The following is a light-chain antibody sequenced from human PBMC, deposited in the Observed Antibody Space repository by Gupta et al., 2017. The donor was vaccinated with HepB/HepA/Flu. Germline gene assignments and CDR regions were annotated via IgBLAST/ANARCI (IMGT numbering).Light chain of an antibody. CDR3: SSYTSSSSWV. Sequence: QSALTQPASVSGSPGQSITISCTGTSSDVGGYNYVSWYQQHPGNAPKLMIYDLSNRPSGVSNRFSGSKSGNTASLTISVRQAEDEADYYCSSYTSSSSWVFGGGTKRTVL. CDR2: DLS. CDR1: SSDVGGYNY. J-gene: IGLJ3*02. V-gene: IGLV2-14*01.